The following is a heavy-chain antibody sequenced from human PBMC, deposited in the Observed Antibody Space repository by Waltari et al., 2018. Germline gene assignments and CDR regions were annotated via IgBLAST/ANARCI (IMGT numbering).Heavy chain of an antibody. J-gene: IGHJ4*02. CDR3: AKDMKNTMIVVALTFDY. Sequence: EVQLVESGGGLVQPGRSLRLSCAASGFTFDDYAMHWVRQAPGKGLEWVSGISWNSGSIGYADSVKGRFTISRDNAKNSLYLQMNSLRAEDTALYYCAKDMKNTMIVVALTFDYWGQGTLVTVSS. CDR2: ISWNSGSI. V-gene: IGHV3-9*01. CDR1: GFTFDDYA. D-gene: IGHD3-22*01.